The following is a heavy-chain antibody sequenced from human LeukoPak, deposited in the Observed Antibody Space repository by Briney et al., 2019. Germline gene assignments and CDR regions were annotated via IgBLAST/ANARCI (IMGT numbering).Heavy chain of an antibody. CDR1: GGSISSGSYY. J-gene: IGHJ4*02. CDR2: IYTSGST. V-gene: IGHV4-61*02. D-gene: IGHD3-10*01. CDR3: ARGRITMVRGVIIRYFDY. Sequence: SETLSLTCTVSGGSISSGSYYWSWIRQPAGKGLEWIGRIYTSGSTNYNPSLKSRVTISVDTSKNQFSLKLSSVTAADTAVYYCARGRITMVRGVIIRYFDYWGQGTLVTVSS.